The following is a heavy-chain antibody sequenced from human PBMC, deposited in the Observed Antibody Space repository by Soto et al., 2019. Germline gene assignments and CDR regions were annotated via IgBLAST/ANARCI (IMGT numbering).Heavy chain of an antibody. CDR3: ARALGGYSYGFRFDY. J-gene: IGHJ4*02. CDR1: GYSISSGYY. D-gene: IGHD5-18*01. Sequence: SETLSLTCAVSGYSISSGYYWGWIRQPPGKGLEWIGNIYHSGSTYYNPSLKSRVTISVDTSKNQFSLKLSSVTAADTAVYYCARALGGYSYGFRFDYWGQGTLVPVSS. CDR2: IYHSGST. V-gene: IGHV4-38-2*01.